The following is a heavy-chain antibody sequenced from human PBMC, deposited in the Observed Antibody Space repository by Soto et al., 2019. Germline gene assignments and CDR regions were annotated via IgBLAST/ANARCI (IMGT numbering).Heavy chain of an antibody. J-gene: IGHJ4*02. V-gene: IGHV1-18*01. D-gene: IGHD5-18*01. CDR2: ISTYNGNT. CDR1: GYNFTSYG. Sequence: QVRLVQSGAEVKKPGASVKVSCKASGYNFTSYGISWVRQAPGQGLEWMGWISTYNGNTNSAQKLQGRVTMTTDTSTSIAYMELRSLRSDDTAVYYCASDYSYGMFGYWGQGTLVTVSS. CDR3: ASDYSYGMFGY.